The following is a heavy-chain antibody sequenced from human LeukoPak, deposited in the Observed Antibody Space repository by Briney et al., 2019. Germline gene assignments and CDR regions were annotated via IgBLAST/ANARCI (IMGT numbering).Heavy chain of an antibody. CDR3: ASEVPAAGHYYYYYMDV. J-gene: IGHJ6*03. CDR1: GYTFTSYG. V-gene: IGHV1-18*01. CDR2: ISAYNGNT. Sequence: GASVKVSCKASGYTFTSYGISWVRQAPGQGLEWMGWISAYNGNTNYAQKLQGRVTMTTDTSTSTAYMELRSLRSDDTAVYYCASEVPAAGHYYYYYMDVWGKGTTVTVSS. D-gene: IGHD2-2*01.